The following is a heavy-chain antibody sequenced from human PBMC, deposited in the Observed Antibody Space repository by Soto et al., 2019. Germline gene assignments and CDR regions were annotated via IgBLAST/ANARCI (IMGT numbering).Heavy chain of an antibody. Sequence: QVQLVQSGAVVKKPGSSVTVSCKASGGMFSDYTISWVRQAPGQGLEWMGGIIPIFGGPHYAQKFQGRVTITAEKPTSAVYLELGDLTTEDTAVYCCAKKGGGASIDFWRANWFDPWGQGTLVTVSS. CDR1: GGMFSDYT. J-gene: IGHJ5*02. D-gene: IGHD3-3*01. CDR3: AKKGGGASIDFWRANWFDP. CDR2: IIPIFGGP. V-gene: IGHV1-69*06.